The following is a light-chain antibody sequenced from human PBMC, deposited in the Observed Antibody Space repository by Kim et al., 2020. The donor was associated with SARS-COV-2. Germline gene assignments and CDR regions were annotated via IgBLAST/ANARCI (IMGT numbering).Light chain of an antibody. CDR3: QQYNNFWT. CDR1: QSISSW. V-gene: IGKV1-5*03. Sequence: DIQMTQSPSTLSASVGDRVTITCRDSQSISSWLAWYQQKPGKAPKLLIHRASSLESGVPSRFSGSGSGTEFTLTISSLQPDDLATYYCQQYNNFWTFGQGTKVDIK. CDR2: RAS. J-gene: IGKJ1*01.